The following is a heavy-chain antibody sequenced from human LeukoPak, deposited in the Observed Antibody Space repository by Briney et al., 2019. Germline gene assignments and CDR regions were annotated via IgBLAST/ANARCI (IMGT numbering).Heavy chain of an antibody. CDR3: AKDEDIVVVPAAEYFQH. J-gene: IGHJ1*01. CDR1: GFTFSSYA. V-gene: IGHV3-23*01. D-gene: IGHD2-2*01. CDR2: ISGGGGST. Sequence: GGSLRLSCAASGFTFSSYAMSWVRQAPGKGLEWVSAISGGGGSTYCADSVKGRFTISRDNSKNTLYLQMNSLRAEDTAVYYCAKDEDIVVVPAAEYFQHWGQGTLVTVSS.